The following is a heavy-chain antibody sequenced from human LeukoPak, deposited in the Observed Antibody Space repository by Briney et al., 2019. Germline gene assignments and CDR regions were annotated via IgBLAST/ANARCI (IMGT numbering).Heavy chain of an antibody. CDR2: ISGSGDNT. CDR1: GFTFSGFA. J-gene: IGHJ3*02. D-gene: IGHD5-12*01. V-gene: IGHV3-23*01. Sequence: PGGSLRLSCAASGFTFSGFAMSWVRRTPGKGLEWVSGISGSGDNTLYADSVKGRFTISRDNSKNTLYLQMNSLRAEDTAVYYCAKDAGYDDAFDIWGQGTMVTVSS. CDR3: AKDAGYDDAFDI.